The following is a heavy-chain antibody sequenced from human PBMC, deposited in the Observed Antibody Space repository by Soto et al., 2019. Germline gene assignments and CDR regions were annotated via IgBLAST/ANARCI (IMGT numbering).Heavy chain of an antibody. V-gene: IGHV4-39*01. CDR3: AGSQRQRTFDY. Sequence: SETLSLTCTVSGGSFSSSSYYWGWIRQPPGKGLEWIGSIYYSGSTYYNPSLKSRVTISVDTSKNQFSLKLSSVTAADTAVYYCAGSQRQRTFDYWGQGTLVTVSS. J-gene: IGHJ4*02. CDR2: IYYSGST. CDR1: GGSFSSSSYY.